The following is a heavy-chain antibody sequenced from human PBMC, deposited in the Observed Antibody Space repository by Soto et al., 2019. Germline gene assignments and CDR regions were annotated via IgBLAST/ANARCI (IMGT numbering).Heavy chain of an antibody. V-gene: IGHV1-69*12. J-gene: IGHJ3*02. CDR2: IIPIFGTA. D-gene: IGHD3-22*01. CDR3: ARDREPTYYYDSSGYLDAFDI. CDR1: GGTFSSYA. Sequence: QVQLAQSGAEVKKPGSSVKVSCKASGGTFSSYAISWVRQAPGQGLEWMGGIIPIFGTANYAQKFQGRVTITADESTSTAYMELSSLRSEDTAVYYCARDREPTYYYDSSGYLDAFDIWGQGTMVTVSS.